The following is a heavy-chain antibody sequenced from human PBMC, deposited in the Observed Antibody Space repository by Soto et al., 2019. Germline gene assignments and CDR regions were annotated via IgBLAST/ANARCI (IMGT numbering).Heavy chain of an antibody. J-gene: IGHJ6*02. CDR3: ARVGSDFWSGYYAGAPYYYYGMDV. Sequence: ASVKVSCKASGYTFTSYGLSWVRQAPGQGLEWMGWTSAYNGNTNHAQKLKGRVTMTTDTSTSTAYMELRSLRSDATAVYYCARVGSDFWSGYYAGAPYYYYGMDVWGQGTTVTVSS. D-gene: IGHD3-3*01. CDR2: TSAYNGNT. CDR1: GYTFTSYG. V-gene: IGHV1-18*01.